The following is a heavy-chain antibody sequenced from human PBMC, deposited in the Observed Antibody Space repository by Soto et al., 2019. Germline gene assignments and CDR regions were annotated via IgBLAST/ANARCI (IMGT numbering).Heavy chain of an antibody. J-gene: IGHJ3*02. CDR2: INADGSTT. CDR1: GFNFSPYL. CDR3: ARDRGNPDSFNI. V-gene: IGHV3-74*01. D-gene: IGHD3-10*01. Sequence: GGSLRLSCAASGFNFSPYLMHWVRQPPGKGLEWVSHINADGSTTVYADSVKGRFTISRDNARNTLYLQMNSLRAEDTAVYYCARDRGNPDSFNIWGQGTMVTVSS.